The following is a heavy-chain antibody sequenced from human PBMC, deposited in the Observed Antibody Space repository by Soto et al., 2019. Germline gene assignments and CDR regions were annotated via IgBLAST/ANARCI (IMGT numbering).Heavy chain of an antibody. D-gene: IGHD1-1*01. CDR1: GYTPTELS. CDR3: ARYTDYGMDV. CDR2: FDPEDGET. J-gene: IGHJ6*02. Sequence: ASVKVSCKVSGYTPTELSMHWVRQAPGKGLEWMGGFDPEDGETIYAQKFQGRVTMTEDTSTDTAYMEVSRLTSDDTAVYYCARYTDYGMDVWGQGTTVTVSS. V-gene: IGHV1-24*01.